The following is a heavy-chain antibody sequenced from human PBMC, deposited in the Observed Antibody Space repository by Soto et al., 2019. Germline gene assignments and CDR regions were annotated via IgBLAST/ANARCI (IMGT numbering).Heavy chain of an antibody. CDR1: GYTFTSYG. D-gene: IGHD3-3*01. J-gene: IGHJ6*02. CDR3: ARDRTDFWSGPIPPHYYYGMDV. CDR2: ISAYNGNT. V-gene: IGHV1-18*04. Sequence: GASVKVSCKASGYTFTSYGISWVRQAPGQGLEWMGWISAYNGNTNYAQKLQGRVTMTTDTSTSTAYMELRSLRSDDTAVYYCARDRTDFWSGPIPPHYYYGMDVWGQGTTVTVSS.